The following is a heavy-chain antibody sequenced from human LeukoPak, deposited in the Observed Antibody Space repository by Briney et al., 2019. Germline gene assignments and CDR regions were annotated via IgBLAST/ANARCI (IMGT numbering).Heavy chain of an antibody. CDR1: GFTFSSYR. J-gene: IGHJ6*02. CDR3: AKVAGYQPYYGMDV. V-gene: IGHV3-74*01. D-gene: IGHD2-2*01. Sequence: GGSLRLSCAASGFTFSSYRMHWVRQAPGKGLVWVSRINSDGSSTSYADSVKGRFTISRDNAKNTLYLQMNSLRAEDTAEYYCAKVAGYQPYYGMDVWGQETTVTVSS. CDR2: INSDGSST.